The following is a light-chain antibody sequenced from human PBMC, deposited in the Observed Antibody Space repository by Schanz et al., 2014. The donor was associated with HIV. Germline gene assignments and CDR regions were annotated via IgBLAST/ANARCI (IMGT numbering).Light chain of an antibody. Sequence: QSALTQPASVSGSPGQSITISCTGTSSDIGTFNYVSWYQQPPGKAPKLMIYDVSNRPSGVPDRFSGSKSGSTASLTVSGLQPEDEADYYCSSFAGSNIPWVFGGGTKLTVL. V-gene: IGLV2-14*03. CDR3: SSFAGSNIPWV. J-gene: IGLJ3*02. CDR1: SSDIGTFNY. CDR2: DVS.